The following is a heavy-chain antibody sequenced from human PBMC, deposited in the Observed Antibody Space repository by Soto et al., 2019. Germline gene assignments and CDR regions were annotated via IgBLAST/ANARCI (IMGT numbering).Heavy chain of an antibody. Sequence: QVQLQESGPGLVKPSQTLSLTCTVSGGSISSGGYYWSWIRQHPGKGLESMGYILYSGSTYYNLSLKGRVTIPVVTSNNQFPLRLRSVSAADTAVYSCARAPGYCIGASCYGYYYGMDVWGQGTTVTVSS. D-gene: IGHD2-2*01. V-gene: IGHV4-31*03. J-gene: IGHJ6*02. CDR1: GGSISSGGYY. CDR2: ILYSGST. CDR3: ARAPGYCIGASCYGYYYGMDV.